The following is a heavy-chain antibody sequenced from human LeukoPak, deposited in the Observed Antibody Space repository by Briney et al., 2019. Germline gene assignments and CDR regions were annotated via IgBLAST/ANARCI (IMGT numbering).Heavy chain of an antibody. V-gene: IGHV4-59*11. J-gene: IGHJ6*03. CDR2: IYYSGST. CDR1: GGSISSHY. Sequence: PSETLSLTCTVSGGSISSHYWSWIRQPPGKGLEWIGYIYYSGSTNYNPSLKSRVTISVDTSKNQFSLKLSSVTAADTAVYYCARAAAGRYYYYYMDVWGKGTTVTVSS. D-gene: IGHD6-13*01. CDR3: ARAAAGRYYYYYMDV.